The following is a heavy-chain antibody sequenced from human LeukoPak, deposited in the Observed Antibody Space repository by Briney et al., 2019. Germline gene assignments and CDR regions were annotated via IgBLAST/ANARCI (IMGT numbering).Heavy chain of an antibody. CDR3: ARHITTGSWSSNYYYYGMDV. CDR2: MLYSGSP. CDR1: GGSISGYY. V-gene: IGHV4-59*08. Sequence: SDTLSLTCSVSGGSISGYYWSSIRQSPGKGLEWIGFMLYSGSPSYNPSLKSRVTMSVDTSKNLFSLNLTSVTAADSAVYFCARHITTGSWSSNYYYYGMDVWGQGTTVTVSS. J-gene: IGHJ6*02. D-gene: IGHD6-13*01.